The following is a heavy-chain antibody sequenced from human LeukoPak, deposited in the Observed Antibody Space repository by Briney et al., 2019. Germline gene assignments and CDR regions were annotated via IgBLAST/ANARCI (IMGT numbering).Heavy chain of an antibody. CDR3: ARHYYGSGSYSHFDY. CDR2: IGLSDSYT. Sequence: GESLKISCKGSGYSFDNYRITWLRQMPGKGLEWIGKIGLSDSYTNYSPSFQGHVTISADKSISTAYLQWSSLKASDSAMYYCARHYYGSGSYSHFDYWGQGTLVTVSS. J-gene: IGHJ4*02. CDR1: GYSFDNYR. D-gene: IGHD3-10*01. V-gene: IGHV5-10-1*01.